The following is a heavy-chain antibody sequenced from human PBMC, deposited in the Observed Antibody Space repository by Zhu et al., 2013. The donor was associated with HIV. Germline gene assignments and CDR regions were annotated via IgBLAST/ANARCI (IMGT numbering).Heavy chain of an antibody. D-gene: IGHD7-27*01. CDR2: INPNSGGT. J-gene: IGHJ3*02. Sequence: QVQLVQSGADVKKPGASVKVSCKASGYTFTDYYMHWVRQAPGQGPEWMGWINPNSGGTNYAQKFQGRVTTTRDTSISTAYMELIRLRSDDTAVYYCARGEANWGPKVGLDIWGQGTMVTVSS. V-gene: IGHV1-2*02. CDR1: GYTFTDYY. CDR3: ARGEANWGPKVGLDI.